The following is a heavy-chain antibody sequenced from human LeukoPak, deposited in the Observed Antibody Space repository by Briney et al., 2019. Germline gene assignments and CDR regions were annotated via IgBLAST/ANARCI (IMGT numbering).Heavy chain of an antibody. CDR1: GYTFTSYG. CDR3: ARVEMATISGYAFDI. V-gene: IGHV1-18*01. CDR2: ISAYNGNT. Sequence: GASVKVSCKASGYTFTSYGISWVRQAPGQGLEWMGWISAYNGNTNYAQKLQGRVTMTTDTSTSTAYMELSSLRSEDTAVYYCARVEMATISGYAFDIWGQGTMVTVSS. D-gene: IGHD5-24*01. J-gene: IGHJ3*02.